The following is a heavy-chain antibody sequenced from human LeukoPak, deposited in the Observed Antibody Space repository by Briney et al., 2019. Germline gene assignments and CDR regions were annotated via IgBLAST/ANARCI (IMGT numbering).Heavy chain of an antibody. V-gene: IGHV1-69*05. Sequence: ASVKVSCNASGGTFSSYAISWVRQAPGQGLEWMGRIIPIFGTANYAQKFQGRVTITTDESTSTAYMELSSLRSEDTAVYYCARVPTYYYGSGSQPQADYWGQGTLVTVSS. CDR1: GGTFSSYA. CDR3: ARVPTYYYGSGSQPQADY. J-gene: IGHJ4*02. CDR2: IIPIFGTA. D-gene: IGHD3-10*01.